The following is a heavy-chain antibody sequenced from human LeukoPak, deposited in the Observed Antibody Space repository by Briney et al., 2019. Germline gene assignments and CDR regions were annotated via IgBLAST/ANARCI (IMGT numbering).Heavy chain of an antibody. CDR3: ARNTYYYDNSAGTFDF. CDR2: IYSDNT. V-gene: IGHV3-53*01. CDR1: GFTVSSNS. Sequence: GGSLRLSCTVSGFTVSSNSMSWVRQAPGKGLEWVSFIYSDNTHYSDSVKGRFTISRDNSKNTLYLQMNSLRAEDTAVFYCARNTYYYDNSAGTFDFWGQGTLVTVSS. D-gene: IGHD3-22*01. J-gene: IGHJ4*02.